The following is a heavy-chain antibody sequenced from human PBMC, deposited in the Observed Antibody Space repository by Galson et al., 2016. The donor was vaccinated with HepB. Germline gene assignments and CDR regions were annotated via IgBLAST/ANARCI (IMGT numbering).Heavy chain of an antibody. J-gene: IGHJ1*01. CDR1: GYTFSSYF. D-gene: IGHD3-3*01. Sequence: SVKFSCKASGYTFSSYFMHWVRQAPGQGLEWMGVMNPNGNKISYAQKFESRVTMTRDTSTSTVYMELNSLRSGDTAVYYCVREILGVVYWGQGSLVTVSS. V-gene: IGHV1-46*01. CDR3: VREILGVVY. CDR2: MNPNGNKI.